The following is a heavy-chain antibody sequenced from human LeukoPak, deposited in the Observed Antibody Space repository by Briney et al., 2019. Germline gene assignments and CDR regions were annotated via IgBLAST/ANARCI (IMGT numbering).Heavy chain of an antibody. V-gene: IGHV1-18*01. CDR2: ISAYNGNT. CDR3: AREISGHSSWYGRGFDP. J-gene: IGHJ5*02. D-gene: IGHD6-13*01. Sequence: GASVRVSCKASGYTFTSYGISWVRQAPGQGLEWMGWISAYNGNTNYAQKLQGRVTMTTDTSTSTAYMELRSLRSDDTAVYYCAREISGHSSWYGRGFDPWGQGTLVTVSS. CDR1: GYTFTSYG.